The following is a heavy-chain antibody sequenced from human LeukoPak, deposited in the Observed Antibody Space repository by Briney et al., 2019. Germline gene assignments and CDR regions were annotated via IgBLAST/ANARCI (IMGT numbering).Heavy chain of an antibody. CDR2: ISAYNGNT. Sequence: ASVKVSCKASGYTFTSYGTTWGRQAPGQGLEWMAWISAYNGNTDYAQNLRSRVTMTTDTSTSTAYMELRSLRSDDTAVYYCARDSVDGSGTYYNDSPDYWGQGTLVTVSS. J-gene: IGHJ4*02. CDR3: ARDSVDGSGTYYNDSPDY. D-gene: IGHD3-10*01. CDR1: GYTFTSYG. V-gene: IGHV1-18*01.